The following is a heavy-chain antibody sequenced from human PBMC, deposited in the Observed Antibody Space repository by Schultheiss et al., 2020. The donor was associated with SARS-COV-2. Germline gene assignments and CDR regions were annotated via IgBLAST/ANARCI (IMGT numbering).Heavy chain of an antibody. Sequence: SETLSLTCAVYGESFSGYYWSWIRQPPGKGLEWIGEINHSGSTNYNPSLKSRVTISVDTSKNQFSLKLSSVTAADTAVYYCARLTVTTNWYFDLWGRGTLVTVSS. J-gene: IGHJ2*01. CDR2: INHSGST. V-gene: IGHV4-34*01. CDR3: ARLTVTTNWYFDL. CDR1: GESFSGYY. D-gene: IGHD4-11*01.